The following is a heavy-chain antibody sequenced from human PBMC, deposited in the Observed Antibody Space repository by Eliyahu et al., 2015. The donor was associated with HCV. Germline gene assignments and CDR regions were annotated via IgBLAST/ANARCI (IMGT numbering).Heavy chain of an antibody. D-gene: IGHD2-2*01. CDR1: GFPFSSXG. V-gene: IGHV3-30*18. CDR2: ISYDGSNK. J-gene: IGHJ4*02. CDR3: AKRVQPAGMYYFDY. Sequence: QVQLVESGGGVVQPGRSLXLSCAXSGFPFSSXGMHWVRQAPGKGLGWVAVISYDGSNKYYADSVKGRFTISRDNSKNTLYLQMNSLRAEDTAVYYCAKRVQPAGMYYFDYWGQGTLVTVSS.